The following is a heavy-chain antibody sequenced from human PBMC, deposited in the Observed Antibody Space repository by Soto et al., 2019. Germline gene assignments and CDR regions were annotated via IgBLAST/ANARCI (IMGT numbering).Heavy chain of an antibody. V-gene: IGHV4-39*01. Sequence: PSETLSLTCTVSGGSISTPGYYWGWIRQPPGKGLEWIGNIYYTGTTYYNPSLKSRVTISVDTSNNQFSLKLSAVTAADTAVYYCASLPYYYDTTGYYDSWGQGGLVT. CDR1: GGSISTPGYY. J-gene: IGHJ4*02. CDR2: IYYTGTT. CDR3: ASLPYYYDTTGYYDS. D-gene: IGHD3-22*01.